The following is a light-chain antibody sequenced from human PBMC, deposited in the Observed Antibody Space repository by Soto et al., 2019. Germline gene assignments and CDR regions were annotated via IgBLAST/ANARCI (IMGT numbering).Light chain of an antibody. V-gene: IGKV3-20*01. J-gene: IGKJ4*01. Sequence: EIVLTQSPGTLSLSPGESATLSCRASQSVSSNYLAWYRQKPGQAPRLLIYGASTRATGIPDRFSGSGSGTDFTLTISRLEPEDFAVYYCRHYGSSPPLTFGGGTKVEIK. CDR2: GAS. CDR3: RHYGSSPPLT. CDR1: QSVSSNY.